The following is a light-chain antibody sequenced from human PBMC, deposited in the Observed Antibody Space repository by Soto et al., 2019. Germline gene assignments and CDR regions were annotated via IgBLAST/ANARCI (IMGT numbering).Light chain of an antibody. V-gene: IGKV1-6*01. CDR1: QGIRSE. CDR2: TAS. CDR3: QQYYSYPFT. Sequence: AIQMTQSPSSLSASVGDRVTITCRASQGIRSELGWYQQKPGKAPNLLIYTASTLQSGVPSRFSGSGSGTDFTLTISCLQSEDFATYYCQQYYSYPFTFGGGTKVDIK. J-gene: IGKJ4*01.